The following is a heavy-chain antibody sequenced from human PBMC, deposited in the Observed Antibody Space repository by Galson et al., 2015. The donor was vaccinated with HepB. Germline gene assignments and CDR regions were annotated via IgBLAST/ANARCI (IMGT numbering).Heavy chain of an antibody. CDR3: AKAGHCNSPPCLLYSSTYYGAYDAFDI. J-gene: IGHJ3*02. CDR1: GFTFSTYA. Sequence: SLGLSCAASGFTFSTYAMSWVRQAPGKGLEWVSSISDSPGGTYYTDSVKGRFTISRDNSKNTLSLQMHSLRDEDTAVYYCAKAGHCNSPPCLLYSSTYYGAYDAFDIWGQGTMVTVSS. D-gene: IGHD6-13*01. V-gene: IGHV3-23*01. CDR2: ISDSPGGT.